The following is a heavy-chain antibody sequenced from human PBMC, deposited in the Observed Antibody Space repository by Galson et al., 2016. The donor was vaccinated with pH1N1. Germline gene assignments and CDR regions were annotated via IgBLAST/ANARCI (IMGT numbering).Heavy chain of an antibody. J-gene: IGHJ3*01. Sequence: SLRLSCAASGFPFSHYYMGWIRQAPGKGLEWISYISGSDTTIYYADSVRGRFTISRDNAQNSLYLHMNSLRAEDTAVYYCARDHFGWAFDVWGQGKMDTVS. CDR1: GFPFSHYY. D-gene: IGHD3-10*01. V-gene: IGHV3-11*01. CDR2: ISGSDTTI. CDR3: ARDHFGWAFDV.